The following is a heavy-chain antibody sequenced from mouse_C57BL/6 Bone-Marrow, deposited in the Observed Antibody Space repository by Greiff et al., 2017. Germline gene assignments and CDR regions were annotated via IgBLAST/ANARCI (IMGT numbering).Heavy chain of an antibody. CDR1: GFNIKDYY. CDR2: IDPEDGET. V-gene: IGHV14-2*01. Sequence: EVQLQQSGAELVKPGASVKLSCTASGFNIKDYYMHWVKQRTEQGLEWIGRIDPEDGETKYAPQFQGKATITADTSSNTAYLQLSSLTSEDTAVYYCARRYYGNYVWFAYWGQGTLVTVSA. J-gene: IGHJ3*01. D-gene: IGHD2-1*01. CDR3: ARRYYGNYVWFAY.